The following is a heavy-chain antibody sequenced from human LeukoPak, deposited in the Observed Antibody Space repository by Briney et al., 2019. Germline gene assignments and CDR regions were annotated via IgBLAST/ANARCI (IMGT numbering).Heavy chain of an antibody. D-gene: IGHD4-17*01. V-gene: IGHV3-30-3*01. CDR1: GFTFSSYA. CDR3: ARGPRQATVTICYYYYYGMDV. CDR2: ISYDGSNK. Sequence: GGSLRLSCAASGFTFSSYAMHWVRQAPGKGLEWAAVISYDGSNKYYADSVKGRFTISRDNSKNTLYLQMNSLRAEDTAVYYCARGPRQATVTICYYYYYGMDVWGQGTTVTVSS. J-gene: IGHJ6*02.